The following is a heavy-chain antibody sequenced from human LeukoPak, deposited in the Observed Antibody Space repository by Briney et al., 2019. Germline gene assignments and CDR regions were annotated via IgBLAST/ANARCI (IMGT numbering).Heavy chain of an antibody. J-gene: IGHJ4*02. V-gene: IGHV3-74*01. Sequence: GGSLRLSCAASGFTFSSYWMHWVRQAPGKGLVWVSRINSDGSSTSYADSVKGRFTISRDNSKNTLYLQMNSLRAEDTAVYYCARFDSSGWSRRGYFDYWGQGTLVTVSS. D-gene: IGHD6-19*01. CDR3: ARFDSSGWSRRGYFDY. CDR1: GFTFSSYW. CDR2: INSDGSST.